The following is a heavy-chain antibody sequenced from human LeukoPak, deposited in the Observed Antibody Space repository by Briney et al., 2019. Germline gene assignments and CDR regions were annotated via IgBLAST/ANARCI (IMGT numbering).Heavy chain of an antibody. CDR1: GYSFTSYW. D-gene: IGHD3-9*01. V-gene: IGHV5-51*01. Sequence: GESLKISCKGSGYSFTSYWIGGVRQMPGKGLEWRGIIYPGDSDTRYSPSFQGQVTISADKSISTAYLQWSSLKASDTAMYYCARTYYDILTGYSGHHFDYWGQGTLVTVSS. CDR2: IYPGDSDT. J-gene: IGHJ4*02. CDR3: ARTYYDILTGYSGHHFDY.